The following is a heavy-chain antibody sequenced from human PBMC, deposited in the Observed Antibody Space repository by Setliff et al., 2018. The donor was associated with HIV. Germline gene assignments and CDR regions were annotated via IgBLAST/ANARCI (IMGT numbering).Heavy chain of an antibody. CDR3: ARDAWVEFLEWTFYGMDV. J-gene: IGHJ6*02. CDR2: ISAYNGDT. V-gene: IGHV1-18*01. D-gene: IGHD3-3*02. Sequence: ASVKVSCKASGGTFSSYAINWVRQAPGQGLEWMGWISAYNGDTKYAQKVQGRVTLTTDTSSSTVYMELRSLRSDDTAVYYCARDAWVEFLEWTFYGMDVWGQGTTVTVSS. CDR1: GGTFSSYA.